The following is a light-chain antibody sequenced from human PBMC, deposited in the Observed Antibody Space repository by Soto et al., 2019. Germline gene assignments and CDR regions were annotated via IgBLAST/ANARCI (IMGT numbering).Light chain of an antibody. V-gene: IGLV2-14*01. J-gene: IGLJ2*01. Sequence: QSALTQPASVSGSPGQSITISCTGTSGDVGGYNYVSWYQQHPGKAPKLMIYDVSNRPSGVSNRFSGFKSGNTASLTISGLQAEDEADYYCSSYTTSGSLVFGGGTKLTVL. CDR3: SSYTTSGSLV. CDR2: DVS. CDR1: SGDVGGYNY.